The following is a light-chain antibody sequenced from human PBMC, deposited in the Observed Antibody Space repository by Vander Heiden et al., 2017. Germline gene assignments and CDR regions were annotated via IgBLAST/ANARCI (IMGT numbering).Light chain of an antibody. Sequence: SSELTQAPTVSVALGQTVRITCQGDSLRSYDASWYQQKPGQAPVLVIYGKNNRPSGIPDRFSGSSSGNTASLTITGAQAEDEADYYCNSRDSSGNHLEVFGTGTKVTVL. J-gene: IGLJ1*01. CDR1: SLRSYD. CDR3: NSRDSSGNHLEV. CDR2: GKN. V-gene: IGLV3-19*01.